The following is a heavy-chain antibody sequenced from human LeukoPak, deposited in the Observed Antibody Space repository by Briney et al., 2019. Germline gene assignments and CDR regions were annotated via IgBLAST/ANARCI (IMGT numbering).Heavy chain of an antibody. Sequence: GSLRLSCAASGFTFSSYSMNWIRQPPGKGLEWIGEINHSGSTNYNPSFKSRVTISVDTSKNQFSLKLSSVTAADTAVYYCARGGYSGYMSRFDYWGQGTLVTVSS. CDR3: ARGGYSGYMSRFDY. V-gene: IGHV4-34*01. D-gene: IGHD5-12*01. CDR1: GFTFSSYS. J-gene: IGHJ4*02. CDR2: INHSGST.